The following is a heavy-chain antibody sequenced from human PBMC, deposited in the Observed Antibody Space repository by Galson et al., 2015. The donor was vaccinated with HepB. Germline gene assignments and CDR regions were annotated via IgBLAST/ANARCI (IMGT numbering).Heavy chain of an antibody. CDR1: GYTFTTYY. V-gene: IGHV1-46*01. D-gene: IGHD2/OR15-2a*01. CDR3: ARDVSEVTQQYPVIVPPASDY. Sequence: SVKVSCKASGYTFTTYYIHWVRQAPGQGFDWMGIINPSGGRTTYAQKFQGRLSMTTDTSTNTIYMELSSLRSEDTAIYFCARDVSEVTQQYPVIVPPASDYWGQGTLVTVSS. J-gene: IGHJ4*02. CDR2: INPSGGRT.